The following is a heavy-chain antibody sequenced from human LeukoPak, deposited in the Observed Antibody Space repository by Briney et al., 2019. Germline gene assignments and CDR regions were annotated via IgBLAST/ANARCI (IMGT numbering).Heavy chain of an antibody. CDR2: INPSGGST. CDR3: AKAVYITRGFDP. CDR1: GYTFTSYY. D-gene: IGHD3-10*01. V-gene: IGHV1-46*01. Sequence: GASVKVSCKASGYTFTSYYMHWVRQAPGQGLEWMGIINPSGGSTSYAQKFQGRVTMTRDMSTSTVYMELSSLRSEDTAVYYCAKAVYITRGFDPWGQGTLVTVSS. J-gene: IGHJ5*02.